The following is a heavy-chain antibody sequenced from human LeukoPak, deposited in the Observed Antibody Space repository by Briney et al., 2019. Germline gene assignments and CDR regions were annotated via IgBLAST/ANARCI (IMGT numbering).Heavy chain of an antibody. J-gene: IGHJ3*02. CDR1: GGSISSSSYY. V-gene: IGHV4-39*07. D-gene: IGHD3-10*01. CDR2: IYYSGST. CDR3: ARDLNYYGSGSYYSPNAFDI. Sequence: SETLSLTCTVSGGSISSSSYYWGWIRQPPGNGLEWIGSIYYSGSTYYNPSLKSRVTISVDTSKNQFSLKLSSVTAADTAVYYCARDLNYYGSGSYYSPNAFDIWGQGTMVTVSS.